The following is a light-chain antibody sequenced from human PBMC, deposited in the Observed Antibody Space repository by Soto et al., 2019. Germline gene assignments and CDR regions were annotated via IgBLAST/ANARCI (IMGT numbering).Light chain of an antibody. CDR2: DAS. Sequence: DIQMTQSPSTLSASVGDRVTITCRASQSVSSWLAWYQQKPGKAPKFLIYDASSLESGVPSRFSGSGSGTEFTLTISSLQPDDFATYYCQQYNSYPRTLGQGTKVEIK. CDR3: QQYNSYPRT. J-gene: IGKJ1*01. V-gene: IGKV1-5*01. CDR1: QSVSSW.